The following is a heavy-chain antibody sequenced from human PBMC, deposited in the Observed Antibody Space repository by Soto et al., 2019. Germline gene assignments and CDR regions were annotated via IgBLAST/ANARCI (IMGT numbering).Heavy chain of an antibody. CDR2: IWYDGSNK. CDR3: ARDPLRTWSGWCYFDY. Sequence: QVPLVESGGGVVQPGRSLRLSCAASGFTFSSYGMHWVRQAPGKGLEWVAVIWYDGSNKYYADSVKGRFTISRDNSKNTRYLQMNSLRAEDTAVYYCARDPLRTWSGWCYFDYWGQGTLVTVSS. D-gene: IGHD6-19*01. J-gene: IGHJ4*02. CDR1: GFTFSSYG. V-gene: IGHV3-33*01.